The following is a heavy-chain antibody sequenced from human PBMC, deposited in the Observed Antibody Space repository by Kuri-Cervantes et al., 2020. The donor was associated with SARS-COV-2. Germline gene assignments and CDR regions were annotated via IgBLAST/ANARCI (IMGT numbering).Heavy chain of an antibody. J-gene: IGHJ4*02. CDR3: AREDSCGWKRGFDY. CDR1: GFTFSSYG. V-gene: IGHV3-33*01. Sequence: GGSLRLSCAASGFTFSSYGMHWVRQAPGKGLEWVAVIWYDGSNKYYADSVKGRFTISRDNSKNTLYLQMNSLRAEDTAVYYCAREDSCGWKRGFDYWGQGTLVTVSS. D-gene: IGHD6-19*01. CDR2: IWYDGSNK.